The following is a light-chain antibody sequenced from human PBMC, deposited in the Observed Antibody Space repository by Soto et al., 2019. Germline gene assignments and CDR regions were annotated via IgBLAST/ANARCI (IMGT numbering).Light chain of an antibody. J-gene: IGKJ4*01. Sequence: DIVMTQSPDSLAVSLGERATINCKSSQSVLYSSNNKNYLAWYQQKPGQPPKLLIYWPSTRESGVPDRFSGSWSGSDFSLAVSSLQAEDVAVYYCQQYYTNALTFGGWTKVGVK. CDR3: QQYYTNALT. V-gene: IGKV4-1*01. CDR1: QSVLYSSNNKNY. CDR2: WPS.